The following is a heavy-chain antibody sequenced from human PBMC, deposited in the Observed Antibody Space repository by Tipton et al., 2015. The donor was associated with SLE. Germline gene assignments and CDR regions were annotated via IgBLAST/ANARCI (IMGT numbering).Heavy chain of an antibody. CDR1: GGSISSDH. V-gene: IGHV4-59*12. CDR3: ARDCFRYYMDV. CDR2: ISDGGGT. Sequence: TLSLTCAVSGGSISSDHWIWIRQPPGKGLEWLGYISDGGGTNYNPSLKSRVTISVDPAKNQFSLKLTSVTAADTAVYYCARDCFRYYMDVWGKGTTVTVSS. J-gene: IGHJ6*03.